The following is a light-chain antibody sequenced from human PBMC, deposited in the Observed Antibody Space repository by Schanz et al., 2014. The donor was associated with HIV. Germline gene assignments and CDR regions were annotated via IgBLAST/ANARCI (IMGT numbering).Light chain of an antibody. CDR1: SSDVGGYNT. CDR3: CSYAGSTTFYV. Sequence: QSALTQPASVSGSPGQSITISCTGTSSDVGGYNTPSWYQQHPGKAPKLMIYDVSNRPSGVSNRFSGSKSGNTASLTISGLQAEDEADYYCCSYAGSTTFYVFATGTKLTVL. J-gene: IGLJ1*01. CDR2: DVS. V-gene: IGLV2-23*02.